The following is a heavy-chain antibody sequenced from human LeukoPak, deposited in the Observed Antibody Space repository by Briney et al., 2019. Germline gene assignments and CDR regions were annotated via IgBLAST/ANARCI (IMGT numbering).Heavy chain of an antibody. CDR3: ANTLKPKVGPAPFDP. D-gene: IGHD2-2*01. Sequence: AGSLTLSCAPSGFTFSSYALSWVRPAAGKGLDWVSAISGIDGSTYYPDSVTERFTLTRNNSKNTLYLQVNSLRAGGPAVYYRANTLKPKVGPAPFDPWGEGTLVTVSS. CDR2: ISGIDGST. V-gene: IGHV3-23*01. CDR1: GFTFSSYA. J-gene: IGHJ5*02.